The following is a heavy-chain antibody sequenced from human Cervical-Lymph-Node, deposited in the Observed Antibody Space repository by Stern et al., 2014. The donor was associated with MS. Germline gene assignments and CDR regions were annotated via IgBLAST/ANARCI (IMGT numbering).Heavy chain of an antibody. CDR1: GYIFINYY. CDR2: INPSGGST. J-gene: IGHJ6*02. Sequence: VQLVQSGAEVKKPGASVKVSCKASGYIFINYYIHWVRQAPGQGLEWLGIINPSGGSTSSAQKFQGRVTMTRDTSTSTVHIEVSSLRSEDTAIYYCAREDFASEGSGYSYYGLDVWGQGTTVTVSS. V-gene: IGHV1-46*01. D-gene: IGHD1-14*01. CDR3: AREDFASEGSGYSYYGLDV.